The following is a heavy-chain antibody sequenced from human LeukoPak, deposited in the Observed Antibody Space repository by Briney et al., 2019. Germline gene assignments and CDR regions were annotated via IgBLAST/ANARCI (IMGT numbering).Heavy chain of an antibody. CDR2: IYYSGRT. D-gene: IGHD3-22*01. V-gene: IGHV4-59*08. CDR3: ARHVHYYDSSGYYGFDY. Sequence: SETLSLTCTVSGGSISSYYWSWIRQPPGKGLEWIGYIYYSGRTNYNPSLKSRVTISVDTSKNQFSLKLSSVTAADTAVYYCARHVHYYDSSGYYGFDYWGQGTRVSVSS. J-gene: IGHJ4*02. CDR1: GGSISSYY.